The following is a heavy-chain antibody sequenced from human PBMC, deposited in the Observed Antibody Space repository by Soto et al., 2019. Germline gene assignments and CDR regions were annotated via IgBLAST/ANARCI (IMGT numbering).Heavy chain of an antibody. V-gene: IGHV3-48*02. Sequence: GGSLRRSCAASGFTFSIYSMNWVRQAPGKGLEWVSYISSSSSTIYYADSVKGRFTISRDNAKNSLYLQMNSLRDEDTAVYYCARDPSTGYYDSSGYYRGAFDIWGQGTMVTVS. J-gene: IGHJ3*02. CDR1: GFTFSIYS. D-gene: IGHD3-22*01. CDR3: ARDPSTGYYDSSGYYRGAFDI. CDR2: ISSSSSTI.